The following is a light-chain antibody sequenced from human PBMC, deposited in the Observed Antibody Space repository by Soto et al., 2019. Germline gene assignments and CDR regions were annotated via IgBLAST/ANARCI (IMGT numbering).Light chain of an antibody. CDR1: SSNIGNNY. J-gene: IGLJ1*01. CDR3: GTWDTSLSAFYV. Sequence: QSVLTQPPSVSAAPGQKVTISCTGSSSNIGNNYVSWYQHLPGTAPKLLIFDNTKRPSGIPDRFSAFKSGTSATLDIAGLQTGDEADYYCGTWDTSLSAFYVFGPGTKVTVL. V-gene: IGLV1-51*01. CDR2: DNT.